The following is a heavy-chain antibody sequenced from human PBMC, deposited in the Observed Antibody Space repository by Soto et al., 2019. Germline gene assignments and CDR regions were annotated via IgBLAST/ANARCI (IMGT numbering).Heavy chain of an antibody. CDR3: ARDRKQLSYYYYGMDV. CDR2: IKQDGSEK. J-gene: IGHJ6*02. D-gene: IGHD6-6*01. CDR1: GFTFSSYW. V-gene: IGHV3-7*01. Sequence: GGSLRLSCAASGFTFSSYWMTWVRQAPGKGLEWVANIKQDGSEKYYVDSVKGRFTISRDNAKNSLYLQMNSLRDEDTAVYYCARDRKQLSYYYYGMDVWGQGTTVTVSS.